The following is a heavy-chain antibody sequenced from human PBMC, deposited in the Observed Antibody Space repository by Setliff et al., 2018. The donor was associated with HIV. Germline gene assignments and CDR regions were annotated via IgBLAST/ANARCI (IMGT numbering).Heavy chain of an antibody. D-gene: IGHD2-8*01. CDR1: GGSISSGDYY. Sequence: SETLSLTCTVSGGSISSGDYYWTWIRQHPGKGLEWIGYIYYSGSTYHNPSLKSRVTISVDTSKKQLSLKVTSVTAADTAIYYCARGRSCESDWCWLYYNYYYGMDVWAQGTAVTVSS. CDR3: ARGRSCESDWCWLYYNYYYGMDV. J-gene: IGHJ6*02. CDR2: IYYSGST. V-gene: IGHV4-30-4*08.